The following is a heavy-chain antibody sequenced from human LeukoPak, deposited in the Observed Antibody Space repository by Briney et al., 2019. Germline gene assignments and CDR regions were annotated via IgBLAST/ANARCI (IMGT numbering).Heavy chain of an antibody. J-gene: IGHJ4*02. Sequence: ASVKVSCKASGYTFTGYYMHWVRQAPGQGLEWMGWINPNSGGTNYAQKLQGRVTMTTDTSTSTAYMELRSLRSDDTAVYYCARDLPRRWELLNGYDFDYWGQGTLVTVSS. CDR2: INPNSGGT. V-gene: IGHV1-2*02. CDR1: GYTFTGYY. D-gene: IGHD1-26*01. CDR3: ARDLPRRWELLNGYDFDY.